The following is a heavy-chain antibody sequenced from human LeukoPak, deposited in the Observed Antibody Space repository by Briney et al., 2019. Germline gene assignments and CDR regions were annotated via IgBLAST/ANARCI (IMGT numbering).Heavy chain of an antibody. J-gene: IGHJ4*02. CDR2: IGSSSGTI. Sequence: PGESLRLSCAASGFTFSTYSMNWVRQAPGKGLEWVSYIGSSSGTIYYADSVKGRFTVSRDNAKNSLYLQMNSLRAEDTALYYCARGGRGSWGQGTPVTVSS. V-gene: IGHV3-48*04. D-gene: IGHD5-12*01. CDR1: GFTFSTYS. CDR3: ARGGRGS.